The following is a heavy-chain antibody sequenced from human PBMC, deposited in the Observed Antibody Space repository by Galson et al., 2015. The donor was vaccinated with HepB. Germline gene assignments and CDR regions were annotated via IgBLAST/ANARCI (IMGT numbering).Heavy chain of an antibody. CDR3: VPNIVATISFDS. CDR1: GFTFGHYA. J-gene: IGHJ4*02. D-gene: IGHD5-12*01. Sequence: SCAASGFTFGHYAIHWVRQAPGKGLEYVSAVSSDGGTTYYADSVKGRFTISRDNSKNTLYLQMNSLRTEDTAVYYCVPNIVATISFDSWGQGTLVTVSS. CDR2: VSSDGGTT. V-gene: IGHV3-64D*06.